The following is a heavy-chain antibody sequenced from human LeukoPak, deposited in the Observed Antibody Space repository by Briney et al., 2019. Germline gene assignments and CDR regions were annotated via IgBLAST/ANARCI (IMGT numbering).Heavy chain of an antibody. CDR1: GGSISSYY. V-gene: IGHV4-59*12. J-gene: IGHJ4*02. Sequence: SETLSLTCAVSGGSISSYYWSWIRQPPGKGLEWIGYIYSSGSTNYNPSIKSRVTMSVDTSKNQLSLKLNSVTAADTAVYYCAREVEMARQFDYWGQGTLVTVSS. CDR2: IYSSGST. CDR3: AREVEMARQFDY. D-gene: IGHD5-24*01.